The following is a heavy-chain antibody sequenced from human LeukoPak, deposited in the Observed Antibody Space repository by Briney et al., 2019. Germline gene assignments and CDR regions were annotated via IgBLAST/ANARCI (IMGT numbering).Heavy chain of an antibody. CDR1: QSTFYSYW. D-gene: IGHD4-23*01. CDR2: VNSDGTST. Sequence: GGSLRLSCAAAQSTFYSYWMHWVRLVPGKGLAWVSRVNSDGTSTTYADSVKGRFTVSRDNAQNTLYLQMDSLRVDDTAVYYCAGGGFSGFDHWGQGILVTVSS. V-gene: IGHV3-74*03. CDR3: AGGGFSGFDH. J-gene: IGHJ4*02.